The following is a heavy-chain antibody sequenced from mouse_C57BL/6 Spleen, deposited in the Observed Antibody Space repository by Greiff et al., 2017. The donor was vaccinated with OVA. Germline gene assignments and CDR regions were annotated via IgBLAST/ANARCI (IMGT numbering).Heavy chain of an antibody. CDR1: GFTFSSYA. Sequence: EVKLQESGGGLVKPGGSLKLSCAASGFTFSSYAMSWVRQTPEKRLEWVATISDGGSYTYYPDNVKGRFTIARDNAKNNLYLQMSHLKSEDTAMYYCARGLTGTAWFAYWGQGTLVTVSA. J-gene: IGHJ3*01. CDR3: ARGLTGTAWFAY. V-gene: IGHV5-4*03. CDR2: ISDGGSYT. D-gene: IGHD4-1*01.